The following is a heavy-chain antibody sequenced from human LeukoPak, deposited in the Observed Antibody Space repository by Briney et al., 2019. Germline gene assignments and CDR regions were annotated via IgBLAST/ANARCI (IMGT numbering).Heavy chain of an antibody. CDR3: TRGFRSSFSDQ. CDR1: GGSITYFY. Sequence: PSETLSLTCTVSGGSITYFYWNWIRQSPEKGLEWIGYISNTGSTNYNPSLKSRVAISVGTSKNQFSLNLSSVTAADTALYYCTRGFRSSFSDQWGQGTLVTVSS. V-gene: IGHV4-59*01. J-gene: IGHJ4*02. D-gene: IGHD1-26*01. CDR2: ISNTGST.